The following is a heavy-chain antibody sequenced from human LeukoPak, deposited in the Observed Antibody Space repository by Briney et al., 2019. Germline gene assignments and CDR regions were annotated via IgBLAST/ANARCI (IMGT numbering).Heavy chain of an antibody. D-gene: IGHD2/OR15-2a*01. Sequence: GGSLRLSCPASGFPFSSSGMHWVGQAPGKGLEWVAVIGNEGNREYYADSVKGRFTISRDNSKNTLYLQINSLRAEDTAVYYCARDRNILLDSWGQGTLVTVSS. V-gene: IGHV3-33*01. CDR1: GFPFSSSG. CDR2: IGNEGNRE. CDR3: ARDRNILLDS. J-gene: IGHJ4*02.